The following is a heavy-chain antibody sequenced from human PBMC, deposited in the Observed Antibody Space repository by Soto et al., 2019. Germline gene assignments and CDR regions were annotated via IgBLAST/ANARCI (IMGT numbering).Heavy chain of an antibody. Sequence: EVQLVESGGGLVQPGGSLRLSCAASGFTFSSYEMNWVRQAPGKGLEWVSYISSSGSTIYYADSVKGRFTISRDNAKNSLYLQMNSLRAEDTAVYYCARDRLRVEMATMPAFDIWGQGTMVTVSS. CDR3: ARDRLRVEMATMPAFDI. CDR2: ISSSGSTI. D-gene: IGHD5-12*01. J-gene: IGHJ3*02. V-gene: IGHV3-48*03. CDR1: GFTFSSYE.